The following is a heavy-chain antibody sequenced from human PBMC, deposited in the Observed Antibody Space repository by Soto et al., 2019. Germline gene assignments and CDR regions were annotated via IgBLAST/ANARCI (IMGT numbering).Heavy chain of an antibody. J-gene: IGHJ6*02. CDR2: VSYDGSRQ. CDR1: GFTFSYYG. CDR3: AKEGGSGSPYYYYGIDV. D-gene: IGHD3-10*01. Sequence: PGGSLRLSCAASGFTFSYYGMHWVRQVPGKGLEWVAVVSYDGSRQYYVDSVKGRFTISRDNSKNTLYLQMNSLRAEDTAVYYCAKEGGSGSPYYYYGIDVWGQGTTVTVSS. V-gene: IGHV3-30*18.